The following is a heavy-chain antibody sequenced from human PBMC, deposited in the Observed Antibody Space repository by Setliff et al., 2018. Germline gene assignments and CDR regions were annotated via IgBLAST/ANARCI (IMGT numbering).Heavy chain of an antibody. Sequence: SETLSLTCSVSDDSFYSDYYFWGWIRQPPGKGLEWIATISSSGATNYNSSLKSRVTLSRDVDKRQFALNLRSVTAVDTAVYYCAREGRWDYNYPIYWGQGILVTVSS. D-gene: IGHD5-12*01. CDR1: DDSFYSDYYF. J-gene: IGHJ4*02. CDR2: ISSSGAT. CDR3: AREGRWDYNYPIY. V-gene: IGHV4-39*01.